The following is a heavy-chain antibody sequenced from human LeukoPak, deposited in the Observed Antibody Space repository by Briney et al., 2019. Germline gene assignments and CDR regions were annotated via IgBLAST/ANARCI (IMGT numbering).Heavy chain of an antibody. CDR3: ARALYTLTSLSSFEY. J-gene: IGHJ4*02. CDR2: INPNSGGT. CDR1: GYTFTGYY. V-gene: IGHV1-2*02. D-gene: IGHD2-15*01. Sequence: ASVKVSCKASGYTFTGYYIHWVRQAPGQGLEWMGWINPNSGGTNYAQKFQGRVTMTRDTSISTAYMELSRLRSDDTAVYYCARALYTLTSLSSFEYWGQGTLVTVSS.